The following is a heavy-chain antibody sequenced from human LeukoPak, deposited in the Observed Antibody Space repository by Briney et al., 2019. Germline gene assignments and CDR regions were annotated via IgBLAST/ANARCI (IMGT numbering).Heavy chain of an antibody. V-gene: IGHV1-2*02. J-gene: IGHJ4*02. CDR3: VREGEGPLSKDFDY. CDR1: GFTFTDHY. D-gene: IGHD2/OR15-2a*01. CDR2: IGPHSTFT. Sequence: ASVKVSCKSSGFTFTDHYIHWVRQGPGQGREGMGYIGPHSTFTSSPQEFQRRVTMTRDASMSTAYMELTRLTSDDTAVYYCVREGEGPLSKDFDYWGQGTLVTVSS.